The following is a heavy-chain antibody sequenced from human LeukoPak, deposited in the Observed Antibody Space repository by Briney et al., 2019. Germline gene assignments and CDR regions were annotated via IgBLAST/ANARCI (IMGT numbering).Heavy chain of an antibody. CDR3: ARSVPSLDYLFDS. V-gene: IGHV4-4*07. CDR1: GGSISSYY. D-gene: IGHD4-11*01. CDR2: IYTSGST. J-gene: IGHJ5*01. Sequence: PSETLSLTCTVSGGSISSYYWSWIRQPAGKGLEWIGRIYTSGSTNYNPSLKSRVTMSVDTSKNQFSLRLTSVTAADTAVYYCARSVPSLDYLFDSWGHGTLVTVSS.